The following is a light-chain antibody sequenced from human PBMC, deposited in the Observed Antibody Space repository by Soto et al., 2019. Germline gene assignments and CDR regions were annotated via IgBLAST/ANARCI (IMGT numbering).Light chain of an antibody. V-gene: IGKV3-11*01. J-gene: IGKJ5*01. CDR3: QQRSNWPPEIT. CDR1: QSISSY. CDR2: DAS. Sequence: EVVLTQSPDTLSLPPGERATLSCRASQSISSYLAWYQQKPGQAPSLLIYDASNRATGVPARFSGSGSGTDFTLTVSSLEPEDFALYYCQQRSNWPPEITFGQGTRLEIK.